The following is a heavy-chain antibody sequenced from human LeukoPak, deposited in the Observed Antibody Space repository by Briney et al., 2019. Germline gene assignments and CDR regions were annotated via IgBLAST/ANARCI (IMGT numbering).Heavy chain of an antibody. CDR3: AKDRGATSHCPDY. J-gene: IGHJ4*02. CDR1: GFTFSTFA. D-gene: IGHD2-2*01. V-gene: IGHV3-21*04. CDR2: ISSSSSYI. Sequence: RPGGSLRLSCAASGFTFSTFAMHWVRLSPGKGLEWVSSISSSSSYIYYADSVKGRFTISRDNAKNSLYLQMNSLRAEDTALYYCAKDRGATSHCPDYWGQGTLVTVSS.